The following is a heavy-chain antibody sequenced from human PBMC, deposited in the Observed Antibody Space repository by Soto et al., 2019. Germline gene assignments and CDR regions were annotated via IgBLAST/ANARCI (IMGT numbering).Heavy chain of an antibody. CDR2: INPSGGST. V-gene: IGHV1-46*03. CDR1: GYPFTIYH. J-gene: IGHJ4*02. D-gene: IGHD5-18*01. CDR3: ALYNVDTAMDDFDY. Sequence: GASVKVSCKASGYPFTIYHIHWVRQAPGQGLAWMGIINPSGGSTSYAQKFQGRVTMTRDTSTSTVYMELSSLRSEDTAVYYCALYNVDTAMDDFDYWGQGTLVTVSS.